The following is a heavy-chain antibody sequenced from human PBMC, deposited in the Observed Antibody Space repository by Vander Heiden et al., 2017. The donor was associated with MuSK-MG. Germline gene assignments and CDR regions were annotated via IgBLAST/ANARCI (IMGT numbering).Heavy chain of an antibody. CDR3: ARSPGYGDSPIGYMDV. CDR2: ISDSSTYI. Sequence: EVQLVESGGGLVKPGGSLRLSCAASGFPFITYSMNWVRQAPGKGLEWVSCISDSSTYIYYADSVKGRFTISRDNAKNSLYLQMNSLRAEDTAVYYCARSPGYGDSPIGYMDVWGKGIKVTVSS. J-gene: IGHJ6*03. CDR1: GFPFITYS. D-gene: IGHD4-17*01. V-gene: IGHV3-21*01.